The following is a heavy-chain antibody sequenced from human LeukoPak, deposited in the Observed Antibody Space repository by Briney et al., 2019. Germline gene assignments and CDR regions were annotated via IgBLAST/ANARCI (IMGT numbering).Heavy chain of an antibody. V-gene: IGHV1-18*01. CDR1: AYTFTSYG. Sequence: ASVKVSCKASAYTFTSYGISWVRQAPGQGLEWMGWISAYNGNTNYAQKLQGRVTMTTETSTSTAYMELRSLRSDDTAVYYCARGQYCSGGSCYQDYWGQGTLVTVSS. CDR2: ISAYNGNT. D-gene: IGHD2-15*01. CDR3: ARGQYCSGGSCYQDY. J-gene: IGHJ4*02.